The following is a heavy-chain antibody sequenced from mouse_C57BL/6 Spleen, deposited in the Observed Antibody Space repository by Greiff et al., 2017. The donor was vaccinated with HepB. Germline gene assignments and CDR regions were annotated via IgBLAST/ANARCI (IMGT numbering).Heavy chain of an antibody. J-gene: IGHJ4*01. Sequence: EVHLVESGGGLVQPGGSLSLSCAASGFTFTDYYMSWVRQPPGKALEWLGFIRNKANGYTTEYSASVKGRFTISRDNSQSILYLQMNALRAEDSATYYCASYPLSIYYGYGYAMDYWGQGTSVTVSS. V-gene: IGHV7-3*01. CDR2: IRNKANGYTT. D-gene: IGHD2-2*01. CDR3: ASYPLSIYYGYGYAMDY. CDR1: GFTFTDYY.